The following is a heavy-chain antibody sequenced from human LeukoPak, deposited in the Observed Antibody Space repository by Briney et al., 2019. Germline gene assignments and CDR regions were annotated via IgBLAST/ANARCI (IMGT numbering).Heavy chain of an antibody. Sequence: GGSLRLSCAASGFTFGSYWMHWVRQAPGKGLVWVSRINSGGSTITYSDSVKGRFTNSRDNAKNTLFLQVNSLRAEDTAVYYCAREKNAALDYWGQGALVTVSS. CDR1: GFTFGSYW. J-gene: IGHJ4*02. V-gene: IGHV3-74*01. D-gene: IGHD2-15*01. CDR3: AREKNAALDY. CDR2: INSGGSTI.